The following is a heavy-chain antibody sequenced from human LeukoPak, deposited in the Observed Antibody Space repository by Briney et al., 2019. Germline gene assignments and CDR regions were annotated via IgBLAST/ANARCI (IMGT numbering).Heavy chain of an antibody. D-gene: IGHD1-26*01. Sequence: GGXXXXSCAASGFTFSSYSMNWVRQAPGKGLEWVSSISSSSSYIYYADSVKGRFTISRDNAKNSLYLQMNSLRAEDTAVYYCARTYSGSYLWSYFDYWDQGTLVTVSS. CDR1: GFTFSSYS. CDR2: ISSSSSYI. J-gene: IGHJ4*02. V-gene: IGHV3-21*01. CDR3: ARTYSGSYLWSYFDY.